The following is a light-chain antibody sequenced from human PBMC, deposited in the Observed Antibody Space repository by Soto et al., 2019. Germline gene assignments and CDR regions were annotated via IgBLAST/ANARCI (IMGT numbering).Light chain of an antibody. CDR3: QQSYSNPLT. J-gene: IGKJ4*01. CDR1: QDVSTW. V-gene: IGKV1-39*01. Sequence: DVQMTQSPSTLSASVGDRVTITCRASQDVSTWLAWYQQKPGKAPKLLIYDASSLESGVPSRFSGSGSGTDFTLTISSLQPEDFATFYCQQSYSNPLTFGGGTKVDIK. CDR2: DAS.